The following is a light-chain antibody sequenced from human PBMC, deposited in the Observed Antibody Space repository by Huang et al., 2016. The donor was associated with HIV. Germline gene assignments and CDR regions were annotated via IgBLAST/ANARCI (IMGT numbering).Light chain of an antibody. CDR2: GAS. CDR3: QQYNTWPPNYT. J-gene: IGKJ2*01. Sequence: IVMTQSPAALSVSLGERVILSCRASRSVGTKIAWYFQRPGQAPRLLIYGASTRASGTPARFSGSGSGTDFNLTISSLQSEDFAVYHCQQYNTWPPNYTFGQGTKLETK. CDR1: RSVGTK. V-gene: IGKV3-15*01.